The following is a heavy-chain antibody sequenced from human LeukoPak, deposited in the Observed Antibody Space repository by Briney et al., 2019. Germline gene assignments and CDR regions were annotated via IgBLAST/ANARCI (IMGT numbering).Heavy chain of an antibody. V-gene: IGHV4-30-4*01. CDR2: IYYSGST. J-gene: IGHJ3*02. D-gene: IGHD3-22*01. Sequence: SQTLSLTCTVSGGSISSGDYYWSWIRQPPGKGLEWIGYIYYSGSTYYNPSLKSRVTISVDTSKNQFSLKLSSVTAADTAVYYCARGDYYDSSGYYYPGGHAFDIWGQGTMVTVSS. CDR1: GGSISSGDYY. CDR3: ARGDYYDSSGYYYPGGHAFDI.